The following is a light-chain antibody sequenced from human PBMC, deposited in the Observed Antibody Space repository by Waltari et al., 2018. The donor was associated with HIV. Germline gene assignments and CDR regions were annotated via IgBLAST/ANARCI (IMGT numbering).Light chain of an antibody. CDR3: QQYFDFPPT. V-gene: IGKV1-8*01. J-gene: IGKJ3*01. CDR2: GAS. CDR1: QYVSDS. Sequence: AIRMTQSPISLSASIGDKVTITCRASQYVSDSLAWYQKRPGKAPRLLIFGASTLQSGVPSRFSGSRSGPDFTLTIGCLQSEDFATYYCQQYFDFPPTFGPGTKVDF.